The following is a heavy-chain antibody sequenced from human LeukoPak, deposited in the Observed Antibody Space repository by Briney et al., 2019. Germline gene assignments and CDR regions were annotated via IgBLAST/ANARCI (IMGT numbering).Heavy chain of an antibody. J-gene: IGHJ4*02. CDR3: AGDQWLDY. V-gene: IGHV3-48*01. D-gene: IGHD6-19*01. CDR2: IGSTGDPI. Sequence: GGSLRLSCAASGFTFSGYIMNWVRQAPGKGLEWVSFIGSTGDPIYYADSVKGRFTVSRDNAKNSLYLQMNSLRAEDTAVYYCAGDQWLDYWGQGTLVTVSS. CDR1: GFTFSGYI.